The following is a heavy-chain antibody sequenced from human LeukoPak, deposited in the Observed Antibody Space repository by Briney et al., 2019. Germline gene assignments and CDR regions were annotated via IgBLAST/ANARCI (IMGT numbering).Heavy chain of an antibody. CDR1: GFTFSSYG. CDR3: ARDRLWFGELFRDYFDY. V-gene: IGHV3-23*01. D-gene: IGHD3-10*01. Sequence: PGGSLRLSCAASGFTFSSYGMSWVRQAPGKGLEWVSAISGSGGSTYYADSVKGRFTISRDNAKNSLYLQMNSLRAEDTAVYYCARDRLWFGELFRDYFDYWGQGTLVTVSS. CDR2: ISGSGGST. J-gene: IGHJ4*02.